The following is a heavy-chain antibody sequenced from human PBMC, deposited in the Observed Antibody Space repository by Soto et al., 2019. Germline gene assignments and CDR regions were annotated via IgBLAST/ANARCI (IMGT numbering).Heavy chain of an antibody. Sequence: QVQLVQSGAEVKKPGASVKISCKASGHTITNYFMHWVRQAPGQGLEWMGIINPTGGDTTYAQKCQDRVTMTRDTSTRTFYVELSSLRSEDTAVYYCAREVESPDYWGQGTLVTVSS. CDR2: INPTGGDT. CDR1: GHTITNYF. J-gene: IGHJ4*02. V-gene: IGHV1-46*03. CDR3: AREVESPDY.